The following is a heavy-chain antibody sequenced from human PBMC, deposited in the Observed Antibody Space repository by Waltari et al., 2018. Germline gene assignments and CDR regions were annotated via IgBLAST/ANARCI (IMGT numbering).Heavy chain of an antibody. V-gene: IGHV3-74*01. D-gene: IGHD1-1*01. CDR1: GFIFSSYW. J-gene: IGHJ4*02. CDR3: VRDASWNIDY. CDR2: IKGDGSFT. Sequence: VQLVESGGGLVQPGGSLRLSSAASGFIFSSYWMHWVRQVPGKGLVWISRIKGDGSFTDYADSVRGRFTISRDNAKTTLYLQMNSLGAEDTAVYFCVRDASWNIDYWGQGTLVTVSS.